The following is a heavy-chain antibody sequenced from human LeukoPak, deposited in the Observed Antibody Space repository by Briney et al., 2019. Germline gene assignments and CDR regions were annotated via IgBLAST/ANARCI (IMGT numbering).Heavy chain of an antibody. CDR1: GFTFRSYG. J-gene: IGHJ4*02. Sequence: TGGSLRLSCAASGFTFRSYGMHWVRQAPGKGLEWVAVIWYDGSNKYYADSVKGRFTISRDNSKNTLYLQMNSLRAEDTAVYYCARDSSGDYLDYWGQGTLVTVSS. D-gene: IGHD4-17*01. CDR2: IWYDGSNK. CDR3: ARDSSGDYLDY. V-gene: IGHV3-33*01.